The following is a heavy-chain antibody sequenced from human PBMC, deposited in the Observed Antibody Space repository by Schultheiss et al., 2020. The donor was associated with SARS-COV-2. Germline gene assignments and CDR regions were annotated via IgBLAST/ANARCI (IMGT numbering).Heavy chain of an antibody. Sequence: SETLSLTCTVSGGSISSYYWSWIRQPPGKGLEWIGEINHSGSTNYNPSRKSRFTISVDTSKNQFSLKLISVTAADTAVYYCARVKVGYSSSWYPTHYYGMDVWGQGTTVTVSS. CDR2: INHSGST. CDR1: GGSISSYY. J-gene: IGHJ6*02. CDR3: ARVKVGYSSSWYPTHYYGMDV. D-gene: IGHD6-13*01. V-gene: IGHV4-59*08.